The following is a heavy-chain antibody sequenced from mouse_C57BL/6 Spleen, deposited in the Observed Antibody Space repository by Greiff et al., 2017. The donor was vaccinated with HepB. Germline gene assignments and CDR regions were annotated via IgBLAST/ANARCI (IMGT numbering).Heavy chain of an antibody. CDR2: IYPGSGST. CDR1: GYTFTSYW. CDR3: AREGGGSSAWFAY. J-gene: IGHJ3*01. D-gene: IGHD3-1*01. Sequence: QVQLQQPGAELVKPGASVKMSCKASGYTFTSYWITWVKQRPGQGLEWIGDIYPGSGSTNYNEKFKSKATLTVDTSSSTAYMQLSSLTSEDSAVYNCAREGGGSSAWFAYWGQGTLVTVSA. V-gene: IGHV1-55*01.